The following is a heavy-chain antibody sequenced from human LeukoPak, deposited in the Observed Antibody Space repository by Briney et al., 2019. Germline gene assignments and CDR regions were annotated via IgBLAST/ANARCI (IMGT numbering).Heavy chain of an antibody. CDR1: GGSISRYY. CDR2: INHSGST. D-gene: IGHD3-3*01. Sequence: SETLSLTCTISGGSISRYYWSWIRQPPGKGLEWIGEINHSGSTNYNPSLKSRVTISVDTSKNQFSLKLSSVTAADTAVYYCARGPFITIFGVVIIRGGYYFDYWGQGTLVTVSS. CDR3: ARGPFITIFGVVIIRGGYYFDY. J-gene: IGHJ4*02. V-gene: IGHV4-34*01.